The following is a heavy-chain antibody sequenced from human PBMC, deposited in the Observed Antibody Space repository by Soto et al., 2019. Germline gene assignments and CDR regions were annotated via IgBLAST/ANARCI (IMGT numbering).Heavy chain of an antibody. J-gene: IGHJ4*02. CDR1: GFTISSYG. D-gene: IGHD2-15*01. Sequence: EVQLLESGGGLIQPGGSLRLSCAASGFTISSYGMSWVRQAPGKGLEWVSAISADGSNTYYAVSVRGRFTVSRENSKYALAPQTGSLKAETTGVDYCVAGYIYGGGGRGTLVTVSS. V-gene: IGHV3-23*01. CDR2: ISADGSNT. CDR3: VAGYIYGG.